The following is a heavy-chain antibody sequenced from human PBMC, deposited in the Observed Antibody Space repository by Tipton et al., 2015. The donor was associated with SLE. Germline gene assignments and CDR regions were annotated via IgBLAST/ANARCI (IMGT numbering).Heavy chain of an antibody. V-gene: IGHV3-7*03. CDR1: GSWFSTSW. J-gene: IGHJ4*02. CDR2: IKEDGSEK. Sequence: SLRLSCAASGSWFSTSWMSWVRQAPGKGLEWVAYIKEDGSEKYYVDSVKGRVTISRDNAKNSLYLQMSSLRAEDTALYYCAAGGWVGGIFEYWGQGTLVTVSS. CDR3: AAGGWVGGIFEY. D-gene: IGHD1-26*01.